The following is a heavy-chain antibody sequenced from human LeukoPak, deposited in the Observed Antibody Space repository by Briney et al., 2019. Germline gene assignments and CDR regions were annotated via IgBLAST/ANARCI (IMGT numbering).Heavy chain of an antibody. J-gene: IGHJ3*02. CDR2: INSDGSST. Sequence: PGGSLRLSCAASGFTFSSYWMHWVRQAPGKGLVWVSRINSDGSSTSYADSVKGRFTISRDNAKNTLYLQMDSLRAEGTAVYYCARGGIITSYAFEIWGQGAMVTVSS. V-gene: IGHV3-74*01. CDR3: ARGGIITSYAFEI. D-gene: IGHD1-26*01. CDR1: GFTFSSYW.